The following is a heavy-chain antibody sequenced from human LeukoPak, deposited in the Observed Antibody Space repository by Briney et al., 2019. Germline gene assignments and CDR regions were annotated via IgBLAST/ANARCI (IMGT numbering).Heavy chain of an antibody. Sequence: PGRSLRLSCAASGFTFDDYAKHWVRQAPGKGLEVVSGHSWYSGSIGYADSVKSRFTISRDNAQHSLYLQMNSLRAEDMALYYCAKDGSPYSSSWCSFDYGGQGTVVTVS. CDR3: AKDGSPYSSSWCSFDY. CDR1: GFTFDDYA. J-gene: IGHJ4*02. CDR2: HSWYSGSI. V-gene: IGHV3-9*03. D-gene: IGHD6-13*01.